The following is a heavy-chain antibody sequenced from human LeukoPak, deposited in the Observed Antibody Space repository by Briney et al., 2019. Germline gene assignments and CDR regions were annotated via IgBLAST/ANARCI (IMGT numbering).Heavy chain of an antibody. D-gene: IGHD3-10*01. Sequence: GGSLRLSCAASGFTFSNYAMSWVRQAPGKGLEWVSGVSVSGAHYADSVKGRFTVSRDSSKETLYLQLNSLRPEDTAVYYCAKDSNSVIMWFENWGQGTLVTVSS. CDR3: AKDSNSVIMWFEN. CDR2: VSVSGA. V-gene: IGHV3-23*01. CDR1: GFTFSNYA. J-gene: IGHJ4*02.